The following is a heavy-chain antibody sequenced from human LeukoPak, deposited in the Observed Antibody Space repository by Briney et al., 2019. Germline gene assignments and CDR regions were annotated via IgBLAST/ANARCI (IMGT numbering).Heavy chain of an antibody. D-gene: IGHD5-24*01. CDR1: GGSFSGYY. J-gene: IGHJ4*02. CDR2: IYYSGST. V-gene: IGHV4-59*01. CDR3: AREGDGYNAFDY. Sequence: SETLSLTCAVYGGSFSGYYWSWIRQPPGKGLEWIGYIYYSGSTNYNPSLKSRVTISVDTSKNQFSLKLSSVTAADTAVYYCAREGDGYNAFDYWGQGTLVTVSS.